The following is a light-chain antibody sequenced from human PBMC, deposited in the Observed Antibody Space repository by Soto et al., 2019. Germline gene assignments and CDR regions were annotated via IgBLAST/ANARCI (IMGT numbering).Light chain of an antibody. CDR1: SSNIGSNT. V-gene: IGLV1-44*01. J-gene: IGLJ3*02. CDR3: AAWDDSLNGVM. CDR2: SNN. Sequence: QAVVTQSPSASGTPGQRVTISCSGSSSNIGSNTVSWYRHLPGTAPRLLIYSNNQRPSGVPDRFSGSKSGASASLAISGLQSEDEADCFCAAWDDSLNGVMFGGGTKLTVL.